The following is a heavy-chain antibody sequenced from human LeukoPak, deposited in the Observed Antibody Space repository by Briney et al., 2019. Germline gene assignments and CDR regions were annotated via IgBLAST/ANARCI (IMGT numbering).Heavy chain of an antibody. J-gene: IGHJ4*02. V-gene: IGHV1-18*01. Sequence: ASVKVSCKASGYTFSSYGISWVRQAPGQGLEWMGWISVYNGNTNYAQKVQGRVTMTTDTSTSTAYMDLRSLRSDDTAVYYCARAPLYHYDSNGYLFDYWGQGTLVTVSS. CDR1: GYTFSSYG. CDR2: ISVYNGNT. CDR3: ARAPLYHYDSNGYLFDY. D-gene: IGHD3-22*01.